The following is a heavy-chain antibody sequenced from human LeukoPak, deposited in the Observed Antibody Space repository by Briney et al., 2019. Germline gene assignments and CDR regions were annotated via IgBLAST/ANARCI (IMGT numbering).Heavy chain of an antibody. CDR1: GGSISSGSYF. CDR3: ARQSYHSSAHDYAGLFDI. D-gene: IGHD3-22*01. Sequence: SETLSLTCTVSGGSISSGSYFWGWIRQPPGMGLQWMGSFHYSGSTYYSPSLRSRLTISVDTSKNQFSLKLSSVTAADTAVYYCARQSYHSSAHDYAGLFDIWGQGTMVTVSS. V-gene: IGHV4-39*01. CDR2: FHYSGST. J-gene: IGHJ3*02.